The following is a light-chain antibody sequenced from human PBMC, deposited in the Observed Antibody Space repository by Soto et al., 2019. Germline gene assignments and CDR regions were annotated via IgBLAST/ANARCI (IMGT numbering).Light chain of an antibody. Sequence: EIVLTQSPATLSLSLGERATLSCRASQSVRSSLAWYQQKPGQAPRLLIYDASNRATGIPARFSGSGSGTDFTLTISSLEPEDFAVYYCQQRSNWPPEVTFGPGTKVDIK. V-gene: IGKV3-11*01. CDR2: DAS. J-gene: IGKJ3*01. CDR1: QSVRSS. CDR3: QQRSNWPPEVT.